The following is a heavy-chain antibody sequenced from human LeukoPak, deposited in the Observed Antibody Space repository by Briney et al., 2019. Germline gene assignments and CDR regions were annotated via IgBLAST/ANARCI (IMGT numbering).Heavy chain of an antibody. J-gene: IGHJ1*01. CDR2: IKGDGNT. Sequence: GGSLRLSCAASGFTFSSYWMHWGRQAPGKGLVWVSRIKGDGNTNYADSVKGRFTISRDNAKNTVSLQMNSLRAEDTGVYYCARAPSEIGGYYPEYFRHWGQGTLVTVSS. V-gene: IGHV3-74*01. CDR1: GFTFSSYW. D-gene: IGHD3-22*01. CDR3: ARAPSEIGGYYPEYFRH.